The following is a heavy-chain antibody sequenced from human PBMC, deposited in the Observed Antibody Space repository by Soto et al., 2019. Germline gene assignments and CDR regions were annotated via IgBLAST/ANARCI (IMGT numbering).Heavy chain of an antibody. D-gene: IGHD6-13*01. J-gene: IGHJ3*02. Sequence: QVQLVQSGAEVKKPGASVKVSCKASGYTFTSYGISWVRQAPGQGLEWMGWISAYNGNTNYAQKLQGRVTMTTDTSTSTAYMELRSLRSDDTAVYYCARSLRGGIAAARRPTGPFDIWGQGTLVTVSS. CDR1: GYTFTSYG. CDR2: ISAYNGNT. CDR3: ARSLRGGIAAARRPTGPFDI. V-gene: IGHV1-18*01.